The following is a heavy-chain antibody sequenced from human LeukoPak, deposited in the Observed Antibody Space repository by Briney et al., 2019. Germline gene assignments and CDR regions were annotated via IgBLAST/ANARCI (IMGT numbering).Heavy chain of an antibody. J-gene: IGHJ4*02. D-gene: IGHD3-3*01. Sequence: PSETLSLTCTVSGGSISSGDYYWSWIRQPPGKGLEWIGYVYYSGSTYYNPSLKSRVTISVDTSKNQFSLKLSSVTAADTAVYYCARSSADYDFWSGYPLLFDYWGQGTLVTVSS. CDR3: ARSSADYDFWSGYPLLFDY. CDR2: VYYSGST. CDR1: GGSISSGDYY. V-gene: IGHV4-30-4*08.